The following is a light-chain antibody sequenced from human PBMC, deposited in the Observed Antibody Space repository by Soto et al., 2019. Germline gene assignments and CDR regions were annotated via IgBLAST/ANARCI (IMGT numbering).Light chain of an antibody. Sequence: DIPISQSPFPVSASVEDRVTITCRASQSISSWLAWYQQKPGKAPKLLIYDASSLESGVPSRLSGSGSGTEFTLTISSLQPEDFATYYCQQYNSPTCTFGEGTKVDIK. CDR3: QQYNSPTCT. V-gene: IGKV1-5*01. CDR2: DAS. J-gene: IGKJ1*01. CDR1: QSISSW.